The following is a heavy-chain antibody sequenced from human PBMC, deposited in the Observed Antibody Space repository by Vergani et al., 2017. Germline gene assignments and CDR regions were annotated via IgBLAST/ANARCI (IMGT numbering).Heavy chain of an antibody. J-gene: IGHJ3*02. D-gene: IGHD3-22*01. CDR2: IYHSGST. CDR1: GGSISSSNW. V-gene: IGHV4-4*02. Sequence: QVQLQESGPGLVKPSGTLSLPCAVSGGSISSSNWWSWVRQPPGKGLEWIGEIYHSGSTNYNPALKRRVTITVDKSKNQFSLKLRSVTAADTAVYYCARDAGYYDRSGFQTRCAFDIWGQGTMVTVSS. CDR3: ARDAGYYDRSGFQTRCAFDI.